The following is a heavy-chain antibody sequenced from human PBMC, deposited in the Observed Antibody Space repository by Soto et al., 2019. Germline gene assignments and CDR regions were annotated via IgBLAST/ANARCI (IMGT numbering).Heavy chain of an antibody. D-gene: IGHD2-15*01. V-gene: IGHV4-61*08. CDR1: GGSISSGDYS. Sequence: SETLTLTCTVSGGSISSGDYSWSWIRQPPGKGLEWIGYVYYSGNTNYNPSLKSRVTISVDTSKNQFSLKLGSVTAADTAVYYCARGISGGRHFDYWGQGTLVTVSS. CDR2: VYYSGNT. CDR3: ARGISGGRHFDY. J-gene: IGHJ4*02.